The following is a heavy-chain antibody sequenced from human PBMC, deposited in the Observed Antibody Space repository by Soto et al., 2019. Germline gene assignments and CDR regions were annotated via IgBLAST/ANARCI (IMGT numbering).Heavy chain of an antibody. CDR3: ATADGFGVVTPFFEY. D-gene: IGHD3-3*01. J-gene: IGHJ4*02. Sequence: QLQLQESGPGLVKPSETLSLTCTVSGGSISSRSHYWGWIRQSPGKHLEWIGSSYYRGSTRYNPSLKTRVTISVDTSKNQVSLKVYSVTAADTAVYYCATADGFGVVTPFFEYWGQGILVTVSS. CDR2: SYYRGST. CDR1: GGSISSRSHY. V-gene: IGHV4-39*01.